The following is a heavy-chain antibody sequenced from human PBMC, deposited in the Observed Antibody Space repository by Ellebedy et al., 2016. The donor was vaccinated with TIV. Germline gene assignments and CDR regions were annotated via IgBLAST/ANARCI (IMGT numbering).Heavy chain of an antibody. V-gene: IGHV1-18*01. CDR1: GYTFTSYG. J-gene: IGHJ3*01. CDR3: AKRLEGSSPDAFSV. Sequence: AASVKVSCKASGYTFTSYGISWVRQAPGQGPEWMGWISVYNDNTNYAQKFQGRVTMTTDTSTTTAYMELRSLRSDDTAIYYCAKRLEGSSPDAFSVWGQGTMVTVSS. D-gene: IGHD3-16*01. CDR2: ISVYNDNT.